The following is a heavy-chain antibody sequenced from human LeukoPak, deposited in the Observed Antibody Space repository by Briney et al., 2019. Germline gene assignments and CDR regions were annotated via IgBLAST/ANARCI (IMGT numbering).Heavy chain of an antibody. J-gene: IGHJ4*02. Sequence: ASVKVSCKASGYTFTSYDINWVRQATGQGLEWMAWMNPNSGNTGYAQKFQGRVTMTRNTSISTAYMELSSLRSEDTAVYYCARGRGPKTYYYDSSGYYHDYWGQGTLVTVSS. D-gene: IGHD3-22*01. V-gene: IGHV1-8*01. CDR3: ARGRGPKTYYYDSSGYYHDY. CDR2: MNPNSGNT. CDR1: GYTFTSYD.